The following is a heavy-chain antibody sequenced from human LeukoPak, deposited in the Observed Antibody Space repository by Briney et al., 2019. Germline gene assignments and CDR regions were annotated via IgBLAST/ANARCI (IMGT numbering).Heavy chain of an antibody. Sequence: PSETLSLTCNVSGGSISSYYWSWIRQPPGKGLEWIGYIYHSGSTNYNPSLKSRVTISVDTSKNQFSLKLSSVTAADTAVYYCARHPEYYYDSSGYYTGAFDIWGQGTMVTVSS. D-gene: IGHD3-22*01. CDR1: GGSISSYY. J-gene: IGHJ3*02. CDR3: ARHPEYYYDSSGYYTGAFDI. CDR2: IYHSGST. V-gene: IGHV4-59*08.